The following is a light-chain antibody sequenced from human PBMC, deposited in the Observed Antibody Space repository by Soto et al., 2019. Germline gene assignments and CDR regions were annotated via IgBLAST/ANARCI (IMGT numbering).Light chain of an antibody. V-gene: IGKV4-1*01. CDR1: QSILFNSNNKNY. CDR2: WAS. J-gene: IGKJ3*01. Sequence: DIVMTQSPDSLAVSLGERATINCKSSQSILFNSNNKNYLAWYQQKPGQPPKLLIYWASTRESGVPDRFSGSGSGTDFTLTISSLQAEDVAVYFCQQHYSSPPTFGPGTKVDIK. CDR3: QQHYSSPPT.